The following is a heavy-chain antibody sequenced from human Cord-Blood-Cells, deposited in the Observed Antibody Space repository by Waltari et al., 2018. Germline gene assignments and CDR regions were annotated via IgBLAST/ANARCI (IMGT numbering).Heavy chain of an antibody. CDR1: GFTFSSYG. CDR2: ISYDGSNK. Sequence: QVQLVESGGGVVQPGRSLRLSCAASGFTFSSYGMHWVRQAPGKGLEWVAGISYDGSNKYYADSVKGRFTISRDNSKNTLYLQMNSLRAEDTAVYYCAKDVSITIFGVVSGMDVWGQGTTVTVSS. V-gene: IGHV3-30*18. D-gene: IGHD3-3*01. J-gene: IGHJ6*02. CDR3: AKDVSITIFGVVSGMDV.